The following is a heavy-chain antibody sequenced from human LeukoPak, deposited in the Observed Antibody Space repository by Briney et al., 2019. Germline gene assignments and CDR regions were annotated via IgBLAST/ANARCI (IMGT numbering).Heavy chain of an antibody. J-gene: IGHJ4*02. CDR2: IIPIFGTS. Sequence: SLKVAFKASGGTFSSYVISSVRQTPGQTRAWMGGIIPIFGTSNYVQKFQGRDTINEDESTSTAHQELSSLRSEDTAVYYCARGWDCSGGSCYLDYWGRGTVDTLSS. D-gene: IGHD2-15*01. V-gene: IGHV1-69*13. CDR3: ARGWDCSGGSCYLDY. CDR1: GGTFSSYV.